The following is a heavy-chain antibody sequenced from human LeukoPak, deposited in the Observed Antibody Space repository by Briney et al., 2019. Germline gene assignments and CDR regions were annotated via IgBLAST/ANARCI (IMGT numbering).Heavy chain of an antibody. Sequence: SETLSLTCTVSGGSISSSSYYWGWIRQPPGKGLEWIGSIYYSGSTYYNPSLKSRVTISVDTSKNQFSLKLSSVTAADTAVYYCARLPYCSGGSCYSELHDAFDIWGQGTMVTVSS. CDR2: IYYSGST. CDR3: ARLPYCSGGSCYSELHDAFDI. CDR1: GGSISSSSYY. D-gene: IGHD2-15*01. V-gene: IGHV4-39*07. J-gene: IGHJ3*02.